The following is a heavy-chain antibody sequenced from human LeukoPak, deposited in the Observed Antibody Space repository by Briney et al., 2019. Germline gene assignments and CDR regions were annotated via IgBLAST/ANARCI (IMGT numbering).Heavy chain of an antibody. CDR3: ARSLGSSGYQDY. J-gene: IGHJ4*02. CDR1: GFTFSSYA. CDR2: INSDGSST. D-gene: IGHD3-22*01. Sequence: GGSLRLSCAASGFTFSSYAMSWVRQAPGKGLVWVSRINSDGSSTSYADSVKGRFTISRDNAKNTVYLQMNSLRAEDTAAYYCARSLGSSGYQDYWGQGTLVTVSS. V-gene: IGHV3-74*01.